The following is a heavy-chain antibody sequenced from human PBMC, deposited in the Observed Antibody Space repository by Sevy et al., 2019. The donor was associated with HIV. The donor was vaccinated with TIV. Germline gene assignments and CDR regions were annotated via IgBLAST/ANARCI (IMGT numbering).Heavy chain of an antibody. CDR2: INTLNT. CDR1: GYSFTSYG. D-gene: IGHD1-26*01. CDR3: SRAPSGSQGPGQYFQH. J-gene: IGHJ1*01. V-gene: IGHV1-18*01. Sequence: ASVKVSCKASGYSFTSYGITWVRQAPGQGLEWMGWINTLNTNYAQKRQGRVTLTTDTSTSTVYMELRSLRSDDTAVYYCSRAPSGSQGPGQYFQHWGQGTLVTVSS.